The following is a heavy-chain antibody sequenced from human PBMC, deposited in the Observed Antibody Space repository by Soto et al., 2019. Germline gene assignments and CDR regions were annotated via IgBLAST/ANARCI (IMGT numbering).Heavy chain of an antibody. J-gene: IGHJ4*02. Sequence: EVQLLESGGDSVQPGGSLRLSCAASGFTFNTHWMHWVRQAPGKGLVWVSRIYFDGITTNYADSVKGRLTVSRDNAKNTVYLHVNTLRDEDTAVYYCARGGAMGVDYWGQGTLVTVSS. CDR3: ARGGAMGVDY. D-gene: IGHD1-26*01. CDR1: GFTFNTHW. CDR2: IYFDGITT. V-gene: IGHV3-74*02.